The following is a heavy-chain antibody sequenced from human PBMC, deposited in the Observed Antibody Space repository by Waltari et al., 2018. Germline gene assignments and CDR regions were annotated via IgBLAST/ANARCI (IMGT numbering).Heavy chain of an antibody. V-gene: IGHV3-49*04. Sequence: EVQLVESGGDLVQPGRSLRLSCTASGFTLGDYAMTWVRQVPGKGLEWGALIRSKDYGGTTKYAASVKGRFTISRDESKNIAYLQMNSLETEDTAMYFCTRVRSWGLLEYWGQGTLVTVSS. CDR1: GFTLGDYA. D-gene: IGHD3-16*01. CDR3: TRVRSWGLLEY. J-gene: IGHJ4*02. CDR2: IRSKDYGGTT.